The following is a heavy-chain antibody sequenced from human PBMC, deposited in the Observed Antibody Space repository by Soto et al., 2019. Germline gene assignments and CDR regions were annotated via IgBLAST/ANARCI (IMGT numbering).Heavy chain of an antibody. V-gene: IGHV1-18*01. CDR1: DYTFTRNG. Sequence: QVQLVQSGAEVKKPGASVKVSCKASDYTFTRNGISWVRQAPGQGLEWMGWISGYSGSTNYAQKFQGRVTMTTDTPTSTAYMELRSLRSDDTAVYYCATFYSSGWPRDHLDNWGQGTLVTVSS. CDR2: ISGYSGST. D-gene: IGHD6-19*01. J-gene: IGHJ4*02. CDR3: ATFYSSGWPRDHLDN.